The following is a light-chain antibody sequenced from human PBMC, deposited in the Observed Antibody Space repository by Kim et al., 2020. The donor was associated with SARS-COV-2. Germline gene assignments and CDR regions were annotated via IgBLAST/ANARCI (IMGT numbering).Light chain of an antibody. CDR2: GAS. J-gene: IGKJ5*01. V-gene: IGKV1-9*01. CDR1: QVIDNM. Sequence: IQLTQSPSSLSASVGDRVTITCRASQVIDNMLVWYQQKPGKAPKILIKGASTLHSGVPSRFSGGGCGTDFTLTINNLQPEDVATYYCQQHHTCPSAFGPGTRLEIK. CDR3: QQHHTCPSA.